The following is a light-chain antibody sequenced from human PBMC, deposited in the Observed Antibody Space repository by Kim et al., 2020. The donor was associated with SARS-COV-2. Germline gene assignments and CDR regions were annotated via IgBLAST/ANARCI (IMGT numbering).Light chain of an antibody. V-gene: IGLV1-44*01. CDR3: AAWDDSLRRVV. CDR1: NSNIGGNT. Sequence: QSVLTQPPSTSGTPGQTVTISCSGSNSNIGGNTVNWYQHLPPTAPKLLISDNNQRPSGVPDRFSGSKSGTSASLAISGLQSEDEADYHCAAWDDSLRRVVFGGGTKLTVL. J-gene: IGLJ2*01. CDR2: DNN.